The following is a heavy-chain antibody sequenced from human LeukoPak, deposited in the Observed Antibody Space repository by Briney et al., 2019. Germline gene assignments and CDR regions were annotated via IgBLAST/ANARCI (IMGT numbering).Heavy chain of an antibody. Sequence: GGSLRLSCAASGFTFSSYAMSWVRQAPGKGLEWVSAISGSGGSTYYADSVKGRFTISRDNSKNTLYLQMNSLRAEDTAVYYCAKDLHLMVSYGMDVWGQGTLVTVSS. V-gene: IGHV3-23*01. CDR2: ISGSGGST. CDR3: AKDLHLMVSYGMDV. CDR1: GFTFSSYA. J-gene: IGHJ6*02. D-gene: IGHD5-18*01.